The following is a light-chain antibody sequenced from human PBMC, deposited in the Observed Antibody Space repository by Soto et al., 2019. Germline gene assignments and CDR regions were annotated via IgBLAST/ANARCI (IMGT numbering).Light chain of an antibody. CDR2: DDN. CDR1: SSNIGGNS. CDR3: GSWDSSLSAYV. Sequence: QSVLTQPPSVSAAPGQKVTISCSGSSSNIGGNSVSWYQQLPGTAPKLLIYDDNKRPTGIPDRFCGCKSGTSATLGITGFQTGDEADYYCGSWDSSLSAYVFGTGTKV. J-gene: IGLJ1*01. V-gene: IGLV1-51*01.